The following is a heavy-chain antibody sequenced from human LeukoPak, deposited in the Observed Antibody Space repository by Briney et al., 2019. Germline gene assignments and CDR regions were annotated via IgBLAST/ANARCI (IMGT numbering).Heavy chain of an antibody. V-gene: IGHV4-59*01. CDR3: ARGSPYYYDSSAYH. J-gene: IGHJ4*02. Sequence: PSETLSLTCTVSGGSIISYYWSWIRQSPGKRLEWIGYIYYSGSTNYNPSLKSRVTISVDTSKNQFSLKLTSVTAADTAVYYCARGSPYYYDSSAYHWGQGTLVTVSS. D-gene: IGHD3-22*01. CDR1: GGSIISYY. CDR2: IYYSGST.